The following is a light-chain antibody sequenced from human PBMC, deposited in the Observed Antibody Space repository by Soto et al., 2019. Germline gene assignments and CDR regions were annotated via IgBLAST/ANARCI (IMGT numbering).Light chain of an antibody. V-gene: IGKV3-11*01. CDR1: QSVSSNY. CDR3: QQRSNWPPT. Sequence: EIVLTQSPGTLSLSPGERATLSCRASQSVSSNYLAWYQQIPGQAPRLLIYGASNRATGIPARFSGSGSGTDFTLTVSSLEPEDFAFYYCQQRSNWPPTFGQGTRLEIK. J-gene: IGKJ5*01. CDR2: GAS.